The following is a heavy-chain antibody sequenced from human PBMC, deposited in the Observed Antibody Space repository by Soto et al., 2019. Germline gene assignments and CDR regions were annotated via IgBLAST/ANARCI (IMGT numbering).Heavy chain of an antibody. CDR3: ARIFGAYASDY. Sequence: QVQLQESGPGLVKHSETLSLTCTVSGGSISGFYWSWIRQPPGKGLESIGYIYYTGTTKYNPSLKSRVTISVDTSKNQFSLKVSSVTAADTAVYYCARIFGAYASDYWGQGILVTVSS. D-gene: IGHD3-3*01. J-gene: IGHJ4*02. V-gene: IGHV4-59*01. CDR2: IYYTGTT. CDR1: GGSISGFY.